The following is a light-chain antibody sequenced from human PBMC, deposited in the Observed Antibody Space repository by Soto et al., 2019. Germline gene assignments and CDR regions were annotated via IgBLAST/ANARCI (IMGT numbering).Light chain of an antibody. V-gene: IGKV1-39*01. J-gene: IGKJ1*01. CDR2: AAS. CDR1: QSISSY. CDR3: LQDYNYPRT. Sequence: DIQMTQSPSSLSASVGDRVTINCRASQSISSYLNWYQQKPGKAPKLLIYAASSLQSGVPSRFSGSGSGTDFTLTISSLQPEDFATYYCLQDYNYPRTFGQGTKVDIK.